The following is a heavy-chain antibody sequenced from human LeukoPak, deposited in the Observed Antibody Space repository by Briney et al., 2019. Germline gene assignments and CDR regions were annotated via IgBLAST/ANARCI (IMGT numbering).Heavy chain of an antibody. CDR3: ARGYDSSGYYYFDY. CDR1: GGTFSSYA. J-gene: IGHJ4*02. Sequence: WASVKVSCKASGGTFSSYAISWVRQAPGQGLEWMGGIIPIFGTANYAQKFQGRVTITADKSTSTAYMELSSLRSEDTAVYYCARGYDSSGYYYFDYWGQGTLVTVSS. CDR2: IIPIFGTA. D-gene: IGHD3-22*01. V-gene: IGHV1-69*06.